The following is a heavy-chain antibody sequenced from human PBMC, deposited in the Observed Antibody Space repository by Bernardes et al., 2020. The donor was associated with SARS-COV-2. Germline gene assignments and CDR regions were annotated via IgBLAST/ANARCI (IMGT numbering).Heavy chain of an antibody. D-gene: IGHD5-12*01. Sequence: GGSLRLSCAASGFNFNDYAMHWVRKAPGKGLEWVSGFSWNSGSIGYADSVKGRFTISRDNAKNSLYLQMNSLRAEDTALYYCVKDMVATITSRARGLDYWGQGTLVTVSS. V-gene: IGHV3-9*01. CDR1: GFNFNDYA. J-gene: IGHJ4*02. CDR2: FSWNSGSI. CDR3: VKDMVATITSRARGLDY.